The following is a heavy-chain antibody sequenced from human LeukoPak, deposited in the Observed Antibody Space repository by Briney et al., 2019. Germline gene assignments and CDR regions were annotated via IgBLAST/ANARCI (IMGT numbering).Heavy chain of an antibody. CDR2: ISGSGGST. D-gene: IGHD3-22*01. CDR3: AKDRPNYYGSNGHYYKLNGDC. V-gene: IGHV3-23*01. J-gene: IGHJ4*02. Sequence: PGGSLRLSCAASGFTFSSYAMSWVRQAPGKGLGWVSAISGSGGSTYYADSVKGRFTISRDNSKNTLYLQMNSLRAEDTAVYYCAKDRPNYYGSNGHYYKLNGDCWGQGTLVTVSS. CDR1: GFTFSSYA.